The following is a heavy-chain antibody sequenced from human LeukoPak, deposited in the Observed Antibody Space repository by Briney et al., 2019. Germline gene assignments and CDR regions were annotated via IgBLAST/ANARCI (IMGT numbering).Heavy chain of an antibody. CDR2: AYYRSKWYN. J-gene: IGHJ6*02. V-gene: IGHV6-1*01. CDR1: GDSVSSNSAA. CDR3: ARGDSGYAWGMDV. D-gene: IGHD5-12*01. Sequence: SQTLSLTCAISGDSVSSNSAAWHWIRQSPSRGLEWLGRAYYRSKWYNDYAVSVKSRITIKPDTSKNQFSLQLNSVTPEDTAVYYCARGDSGYAWGMDVWGLGTTVTVSS.